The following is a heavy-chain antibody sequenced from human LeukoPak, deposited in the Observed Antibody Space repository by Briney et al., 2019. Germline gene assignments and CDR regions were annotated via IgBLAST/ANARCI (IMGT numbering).Heavy chain of an antibody. V-gene: IGHV3-11*04. CDR1: GFSFSDFY. Sequence: PGGSLRLSCAASGFSFSDFYMSWIRQAPGKGLEWVSFINTSDTTIHYADSVKGRFTVSRDNAKNSLFLQMNSLRAEDTAVYYCARNEGSGYYFDYWGQGTLVTVSS. CDR2: INTSDTTI. CDR3: ARNEGSGYYFDY. J-gene: IGHJ4*02. D-gene: IGHD6-19*01.